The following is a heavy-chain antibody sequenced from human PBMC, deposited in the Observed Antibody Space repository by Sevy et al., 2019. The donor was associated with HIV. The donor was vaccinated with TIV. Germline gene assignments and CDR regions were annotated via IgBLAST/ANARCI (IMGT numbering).Heavy chain of an antibody. Sequence: GGSLRLSCAASGFTFRRYWMSWVRQAPGKGLEWVANIKQDGSENYYVDSVKGRFTISRDNAKNSLYLQMNSLRAEDTAVYYCANLRDDSSGFRFDYWGQGTLVTVSS. CDR3: ANLRDDSSGFRFDY. CDR2: IKQDGSEN. CDR1: GFTFRRYW. D-gene: IGHD3-22*01. J-gene: IGHJ4*02. V-gene: IGHV3-7*01.